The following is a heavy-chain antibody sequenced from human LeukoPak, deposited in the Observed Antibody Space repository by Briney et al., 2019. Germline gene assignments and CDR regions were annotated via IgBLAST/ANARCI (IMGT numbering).Heavy chain of an antibody. CDR1: GGSISSGGYY. CDR3: ERHGTAFDI. J-gene: IGHJ3*02. D-gene: IGHD1-1*01. CDR2: IYYSGST. V-gene: IGHV4-31*03. Sequence: PSETLSLTCTVSGGSISSGGYYWSWIRQHPGKGLEWIGYIYYSGSTYYNPSPESRVTISVDTSKNQFSLKLSSVTAADTAVYYCERHGTAFDIWGQGTMVTVSS.